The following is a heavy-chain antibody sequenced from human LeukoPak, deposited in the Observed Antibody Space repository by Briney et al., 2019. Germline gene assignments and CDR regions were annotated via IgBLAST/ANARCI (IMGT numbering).Heavy chain of an antibody. D-gene: IGHD3-16*01. Sequence: XAHIRQDRNWRTHEDSVEGRFTISRDNAKNSLYLQMNSLRVEDTAVYYCARFGDPSTTLDYWGQGTRVTVSS. CDR3: ARFGDPSTTLDY. CDR2: IRQDRNWR. J-gene: IGHJ4*02. V-gene: IGHV3-7*01.